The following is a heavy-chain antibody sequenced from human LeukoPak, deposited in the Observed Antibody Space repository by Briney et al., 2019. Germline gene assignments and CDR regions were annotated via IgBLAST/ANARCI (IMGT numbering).Heavy chain of an antibody. J-gene: IGHJ4*02. CDR1: GFPFSPYN. V-gene: IGHV3-21*01. D-gene: IGHD3-16*02. CDR3: ARGGIYDYVWGSYRPLDY. Sequence: GGSLRLSCAASGFPFSPYNMNWVRQAPGKGLEWVSSISSGSSSMYYADSVKGRFTISRDNAKNSLYLQMNSLRAEDTAVYFCARGGIYDYVWGSYRPLDYWGQGTLVTVSS. CDR2: ISSGSSSM.